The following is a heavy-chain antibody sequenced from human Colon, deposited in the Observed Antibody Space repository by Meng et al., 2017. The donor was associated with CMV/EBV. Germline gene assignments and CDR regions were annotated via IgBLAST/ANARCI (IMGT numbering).Heavy chain of an antibody. J-gene: IGHJ6*02. Sequence: GGSLRLSCAGSGFRFSDHYMNWVRQAPGKGLEWLSYISSSGNTIHYADSVKGRFTISRDDAKNSLYLQMNSLRAEDTAVYYCARGGYTTGWYGMDVWGQGTTVTVSS. CDR1: GFRFSDHY. CDR3: ARGGYTTGWYGMDV. CDR2: ISSSGNTI. D-gene: IGHD6-19*01. V-gene: IGHV3-11*01.